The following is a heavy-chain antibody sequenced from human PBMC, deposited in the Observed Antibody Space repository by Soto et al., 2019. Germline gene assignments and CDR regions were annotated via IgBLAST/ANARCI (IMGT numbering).Heavy chain of an antibody. CDR3: ARRGDCSGTTCYKWFEP. CDR2: IYPGDSDT. CDR1: GYSFSTYW. V-gene: IGHV5-51*01. J-gene: IGHJ5*02. D-gene: IGHD2-2*02. Sequence: GESLKISCKGSGYSFSTYWIAWVRQMPGKGLEWMGIIYPGDSDTRYSPSFQGQVTTSADKSISTAYLQWSSLKASDTAMYYCARRGDCSGTTCYKWFEPWGQGTPVTVSS.